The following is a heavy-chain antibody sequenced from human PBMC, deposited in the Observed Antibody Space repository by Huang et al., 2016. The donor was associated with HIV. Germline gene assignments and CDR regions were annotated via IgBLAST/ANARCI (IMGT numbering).Heavy chain of an antibody. Sequence: VESGGGSARSGGSLRLSCAASGFSCSSYAMGWVRQSPGKGLEWVSSMSGSGGNTYYADSVKGRFTISRNNFDKNTVYLQMNNLKAADSGIYYCAKDFGVAAPYYFDLWGQGTPVSVSS. CDR3: AKDFGVAAPYYFDL. J-gene: IGHJ4*02. CDR1: GFSCSSYA. CDR2: MSGSGGNT. D-gene: IGHD3-3*01. V-gene: IGHV3-23*04.